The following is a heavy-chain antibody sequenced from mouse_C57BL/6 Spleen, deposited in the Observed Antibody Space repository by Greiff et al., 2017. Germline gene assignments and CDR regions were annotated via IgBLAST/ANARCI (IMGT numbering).Heavy chain of an antibody. CDR2: MYWDDDK. D-gene: IGHD3-3*01. CDR3: ARRAGTGAMDY. J-gene: IGHJ4*01. Sequence: QVTLKESGPGLLQSSQPLSLTCSFSGFSLSTSGMGVSWIRQPSGKGLEWLAHMYWDDDKRYTPSLKSRLTISKDTSRNQVCLKITSVDTADTATYYLARRAGTGAMDYWGQRTSGTVSA. V-gene: IGHV8-12*01. CDR1: GFSLSTSGMG.